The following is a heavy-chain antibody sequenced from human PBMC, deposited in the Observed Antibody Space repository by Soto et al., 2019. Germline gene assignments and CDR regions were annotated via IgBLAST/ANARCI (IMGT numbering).Heavy chain of an antibody. CDR3: ARGYSSGPDY. CDR2: TNGDGSIT. CDR1: GFTFRNHW. Sequence: EVQLVESGGGLVQPGGSLRLSCAASGFTFRNHWMHWVRQAPGKGLVWVSRTNGDGSITTYADSVKGRFTISRDNAKNTLYLQLNSLRAEETALYYCARGYSSGPDYWGQGTLVTVSS. V-gene: IGHV3-74*01. J-gene: IGHJ4*02. D-gene: IGHD6-19*01.